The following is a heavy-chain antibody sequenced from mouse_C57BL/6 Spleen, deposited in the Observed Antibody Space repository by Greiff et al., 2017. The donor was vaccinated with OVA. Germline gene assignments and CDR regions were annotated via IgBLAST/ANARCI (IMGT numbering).Heavy chain of an antibody. Sequence: EVQLQQSGAELVRPGASVKLSCTASGFNIKDDYMHWVKQRPEQGLEWIGWIDPENGDTEYASKFQGKATITADTTSNTAYLQLSSVTSADTSVYCCTKVESDYWGQGTTLTVSS. CDR2: IDPENGDT. D-gene: IGHD1-1*01. CDR3: TKVESDY. J-gene: IGHJ2*01. CDR1: GFNIKDDY. V-gene: IGHV14-4*01.